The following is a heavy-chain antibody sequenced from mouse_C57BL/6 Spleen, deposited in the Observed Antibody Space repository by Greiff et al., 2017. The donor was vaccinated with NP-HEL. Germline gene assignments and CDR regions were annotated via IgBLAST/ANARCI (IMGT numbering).Heavy chain of an antibody. CDR1: GFNIKDDY. V-gene: IGHV14-4*01. D-gene: IGHD2-3*01. CDR2: IDPENGDT. J-gene: IGHJ3*01. Sequence: VQLQQSGAELVRPGASVKLSCTASGFNIKDDYMHWVKQRPEQGLEWIGWIDPENGDTEYASKFQGKATITADTSSNTAYLQLSSLTSEDTAVYYSTTNGYYVWFAYWGQGTLVTVSA. CDR3: TTNGYYVWFAY.